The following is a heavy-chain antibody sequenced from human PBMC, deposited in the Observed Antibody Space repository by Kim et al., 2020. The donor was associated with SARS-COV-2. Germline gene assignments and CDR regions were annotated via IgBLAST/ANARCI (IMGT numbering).Heavy chain of an antibody. J-gene: IGHJ3*02. V-gene: IGHV4-59*01. D-gene: IGHD3-10*01. CDR3: ARAHGSGSQDAFDI. Sequence: PSLYSPVTISVDTSKTQFSLKLSSVTAADTAVYYCARAHGSGSQDAFDIGGQGTMVTVSS.